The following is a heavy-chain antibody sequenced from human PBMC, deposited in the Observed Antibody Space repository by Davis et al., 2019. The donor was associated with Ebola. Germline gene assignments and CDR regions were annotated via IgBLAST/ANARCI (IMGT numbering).Heavy chain of an antibody. Sequence: ASVKVSCKASGYTFTDYGISWVRQAPGQGLEWLGWIGTYNANTHYAQKLQGRITMTTDTSTTTAYMELRSLTSDDTAIYYCARDHSSLDYWGQGTLVTVSS. D-gene: IGHD6-13*01. CDR2: IGTYNANT. V-gene: IGHV1-18*01. J-gene: IGHJ4*02. CDR1: GYTFTDYG. CDR3: ARDHSSLDY.